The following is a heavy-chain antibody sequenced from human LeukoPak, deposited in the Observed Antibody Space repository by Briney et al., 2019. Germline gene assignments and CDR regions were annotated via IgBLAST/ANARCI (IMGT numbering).Heavy chain of an antibody. CDR3: AKDRRMMSPFYGMDV. V-gene: IGHV3-30*18. CDR1: GFTFTSYG. Sequence: PGGSLRLSCEASGFTFTSYGVHWVRQAPGKGLEWLSVISYDGGHQYNADSVKGRFTISSDNSKNTVYLQLNSLRAEDTAVYYCAKDRRMMSPFYGMDVWGQGTTVIVSS. D-gene: IGHD3-16*01. J-gene: IGHJ6*02. CDR2: ISYDGGHQ.